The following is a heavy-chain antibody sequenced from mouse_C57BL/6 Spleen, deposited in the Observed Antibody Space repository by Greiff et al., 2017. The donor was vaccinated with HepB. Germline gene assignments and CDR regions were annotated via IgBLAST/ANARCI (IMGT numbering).Heavy chain of an antibody. V-gene: IGHV14-4*01. Sequence: EVHLVESGAELVRPGASVKLSCTASGFNIKDDYMHWVKQRPEQGLEWIGWIDPENGDTEYASKFQGKATITADTSSNTAYLQLSSLTSEDTAVYYCSNWDPAWFAYWGQGTLVTVSA. CDR2: IDPENGDT. J-gene: IGHJ3*01. CDR3: SNWDPAWFAY. D-gene: IGHD4-1*02. CDR1: GFNIKDDY.